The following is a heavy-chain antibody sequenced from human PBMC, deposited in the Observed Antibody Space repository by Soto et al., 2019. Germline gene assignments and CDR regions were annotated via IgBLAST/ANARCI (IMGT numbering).Heavy chain of an antibody. CDR3: SSYAFWSGSITAPV. V-gene: IGHV4-30-4*01. CDR2: IYYSGSN. Sequence: SETLSLTCTVSGGSISGGDCYWSWIRQPPGEGLEWIGYIYYSGSNYYNPSLKSPVTISVDTSKTQFSLKLSSVTAADTAVYYCSSYAFWSGSITAPVWGHGIAVTVSS. CDR1: GGSISGGDCY. J-gene: IGHJ6*02. D-gene: IGHD3-3*01.